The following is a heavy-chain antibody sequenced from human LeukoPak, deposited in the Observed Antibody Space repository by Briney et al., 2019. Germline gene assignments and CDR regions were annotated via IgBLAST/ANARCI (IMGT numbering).Heavy chain of an antibody. J-gene: IGHJ4*03. Sequence: SETLSLTCAVYGGAFSRYYWRWIRQSPGKGLEWIAEIDHRGDTNYNPSVKSRVTISVDTSKNQFSLKVRSLISTDTALYYCARGATISETGYFDFWGQGTLVTVSS. CDR1: GGAFSRYY. D-gene: IGHD5-24*01. V-gene: IGHV4-34*01. CDR2: IDHRGDT. CDR3: ARGATISETGYFDF.